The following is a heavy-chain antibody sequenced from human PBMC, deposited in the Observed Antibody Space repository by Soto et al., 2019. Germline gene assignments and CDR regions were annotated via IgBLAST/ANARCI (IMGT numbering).Heavy chain of an antibody. CDR1: GGSISSSSYY. D-gene: IGHD3-22*01. CDR2: IYYSGST. Sequence: PSETLSLTCTVSGGSISSSSYYWGWIRQPPGKGLEWIGSIYYSGSTYYNLSLKSRVTISVDTSKNQFSLNLSSVTAADTAVYYCARMGAYYQYIYPWGQRILVPVSS. V-gene: IGHV4-39*01. J-gene: IGHJ5*02. CDR3: ARMGAYYQYIYP.